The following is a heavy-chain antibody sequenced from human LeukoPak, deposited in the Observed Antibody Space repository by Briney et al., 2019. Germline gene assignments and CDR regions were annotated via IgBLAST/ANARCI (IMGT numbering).Heavy chain of an antibody. D-gene: IGHD6-6*01. CDR1: GGSFSGYY. Sequence: PSETLSLTCAVYGGSFSGYYWSWIRQPPGKGLEWIGEINHSGNTNYNPSLKSRVTISVDTSKNQFSLKLSSVTAADTAVYYCAREAARGVSPWGQGTLVTVSS. CDR2: INHSGNT. J-gene: IGHJ5*02. V-gene: IGHV4-34*01. CDR3: AREAARGVSP.